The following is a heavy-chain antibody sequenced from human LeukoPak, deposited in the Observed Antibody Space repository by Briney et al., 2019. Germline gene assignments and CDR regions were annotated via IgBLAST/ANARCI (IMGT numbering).Heavy chain of an antibody. D-gene: IGHD6-13*01. J-gene: IGHJ4*02. CDR3: ARDLTAAAGLDY. V-gene: IGHV4-61*02. Sequence: SETLSLTCTVSGGSISSGSYYWSWIRQPAGKGLEWIGRIYTSGSTYYNPSLKSRVTISVDTSKNQFSLKLSSVIAADTAVYYCARDLTAAAGLDYWGQGTLVTVSS. CDR2: IYTSGST. CDR1: GGSISSGSYY.